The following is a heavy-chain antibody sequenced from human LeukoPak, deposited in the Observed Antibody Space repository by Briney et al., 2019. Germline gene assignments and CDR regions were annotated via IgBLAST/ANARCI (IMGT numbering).Heavy chain of an antibody. Sequence: GGSLRLSCAASGFTFSNCVMSWVRQAPGKGLDWVSSISGSGGNTYYADSVKGRFTISRDNSKNTLYLQMNSLRAEDTAVYYCAKVPITVTRNFDYWGQGTLVTVSS. CDR3: AKVPITVTRNFDY. CDR1: GFTFSNCV. V-gene: IGHV3-23*01. D-gene: IGHD4-17*01. CDR2: ISGSGGNT. J-gene: IGHJ4*02.